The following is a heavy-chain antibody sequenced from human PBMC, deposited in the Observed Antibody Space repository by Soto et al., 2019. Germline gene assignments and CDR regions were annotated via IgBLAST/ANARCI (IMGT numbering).Heavy chain of an antibody. CDR1: GFSFSSFA. D-gene: IGHD2-8*01. J-gene: IGHJ6*02. CDR2: ISGSADST. V-gene: IGHV3-23*01. Sequence: EVQLLESGGGFIHPGGSLRLSCAASGFSFSSFAMNWVRQAPGKGLEWVSNISGSADSTFYAASVKGRFTISRDNSKSTLDTKINSLIAEDTAVYYCAKTRGAMIYAISVYGMDVWGQGTTVTVSS. CDR3: AKTRGAMIYAISVYGMDV.